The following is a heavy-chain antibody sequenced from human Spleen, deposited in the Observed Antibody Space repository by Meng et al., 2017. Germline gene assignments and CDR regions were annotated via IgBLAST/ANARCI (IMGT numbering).Heavy chain of an antibody. J-gene: IGHJ4*02. CDR3: ARGLYCGYTSCYGPEFGY. CDR2: MHYSGTT. Sequence: GSLRLSCTVSGGSISSTYYWGWVRQPPGKGLEWIGSMHYSGTTFYNPSLKSRVTISVDTSKNQFALRLRSVTAADTAVCYCARGLYCGYTSCYGPEFGYWGQGTLVTVSS. CDR1: GGSISSTYY. V-gene: IGHV4-39*06. D-gene: IGHD2-2*01.